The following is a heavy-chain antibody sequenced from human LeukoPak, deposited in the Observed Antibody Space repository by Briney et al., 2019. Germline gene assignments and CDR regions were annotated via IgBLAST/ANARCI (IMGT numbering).Heavy chain of an antibody. CDR3: ARNPGTSTLDY. D-gene: IGHD5/OR15-5a*01. CDR2: IYYSGST. V-gene: IGHV4-59*08. J-gene: IGHJ4*02. CDR1: GGSISSYY. Sequence: SETLSLTCTVSGGSISSYYWSWIRQPPGKGLEWIGYIYYSGSTNYNPSLKSRVTISVDTSKNQFSLKLTSVTAADTAVYYCARNPGTSTLDYWGQGTLVTVSS.